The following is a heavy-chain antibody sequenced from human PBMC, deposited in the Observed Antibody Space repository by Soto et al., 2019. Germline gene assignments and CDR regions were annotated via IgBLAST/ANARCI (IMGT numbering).Heavy chain of an antibody. CDR3: ARHGGYYCSS. CDR2: LYQGLSI. J-gene: IGHJ5*01. Sequence: SETLSHTCTLSGGSSSSNDRSWIRKPPGKGLEWCGELYQGLSIIYNSSLESRATISGDLSKNQFYQKLRSVTAADTAVYCCARHGGYYCSSWRKGNLVIVCS. V-gene: IGHV4-59*08. CDR1: GGSSSSND. D-gene: IGHD2-15*01.